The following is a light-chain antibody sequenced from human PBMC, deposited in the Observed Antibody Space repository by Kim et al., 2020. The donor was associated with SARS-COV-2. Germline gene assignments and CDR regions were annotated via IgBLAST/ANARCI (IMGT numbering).Light chain of an antibody. CDR3: LQHKSDPYT. V-gene: IGKV1-17*03. CDR2: ATS. J-gene: IGKJ2*01. CDR1: QDISNF. Sequence: SASVGDRVTITCRASQDISNFLAWFQQNPGKVPKRLIYATSSLQSGVPSRFSGSGSGTEYSLTISSLQPEDFATYYCLQHKSDPYTLGQGTKLEIK.